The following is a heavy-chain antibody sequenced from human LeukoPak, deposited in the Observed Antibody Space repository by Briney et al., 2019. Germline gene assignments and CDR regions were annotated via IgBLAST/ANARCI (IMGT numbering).Heavy chain of an antibody. CDR3: ARADGYSSWFVH. D-gene: IGHD5-18*01. CDR1: RFTGRNNY. J-gene: IGHJ5*02. CDR2: MYSGDST. Sequence: SEGLLRLSCATSRFTGRNNYITRVRQTSWQGLDWVSVMYSGDSTYYDDSVKGRFTISRDNSKNTLDLQMNSLRDEDTGVYYCARADGYSSWFVHWGQGTLVTVSS. V-gene: IGHV3-53*01.